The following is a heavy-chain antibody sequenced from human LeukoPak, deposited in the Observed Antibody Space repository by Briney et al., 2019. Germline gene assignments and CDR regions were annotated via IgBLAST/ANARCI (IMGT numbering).Heavy chain of an antibody. J-gene: IGHJ5*02. V-gene: IGHV4-59*01. CDR2: IYYSGST. CDR1: GGSISSYY. CDR3: AKGGVYGDYVGDWFDP. D-gene: IGHD4-17*01. Sequence: PSETLSLTCTVSGGSISSYYWSWIRQPPGKGLEWIGYIYYSGSTNYNPPLKSRVTISVDTSKNQFSLKLSSVTASDTAVYYCAKGGVYGDYVGDWFDPWGQGTLVTVSS.